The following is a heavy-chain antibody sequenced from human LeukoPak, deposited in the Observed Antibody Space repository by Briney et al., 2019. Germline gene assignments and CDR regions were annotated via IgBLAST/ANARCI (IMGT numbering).Heavy chain of an antibody. D-gene: IGHD2-2*01. J-gene: IGHJ6*02. CDR2: IWYDGSNK. CDR1: GFTFSSYG. CDR3: AREVVVPAAMADYYYYGMDV. V-gene: IGHV3-33*01. Sequence: GGSLRLSCAAPGFTFSSYGMHWVRQAPGKGLEWVAVIWYDGSNKYYADSVKGRFTISRDNSKNTLYLQMNSLRAEDTAVYYCAREVVVPAAMADYYYYGMDVWGQGTTVTVSS.